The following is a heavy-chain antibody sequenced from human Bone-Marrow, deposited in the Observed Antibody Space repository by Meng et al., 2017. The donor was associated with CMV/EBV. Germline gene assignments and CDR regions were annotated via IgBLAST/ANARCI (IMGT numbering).Heavy chain of an antibody. V-gene: IGHV1-18*01. Sequence: SGYTFTTYGLSWVRQPPGQGLEWMGWISNYNGNTNYAQKFQDRVTMTTDASTSIAYMELRSLGFDDTAIYYCARDMIASRPGWFDPWGQGTLVTVSS. CDR3: ARDMIASRPGWFDP. D-gene: IGHD6-6*01. CDR2: ISNYNGNT. J-gene: IGHJ5*02. CDR1: GYTFTTYG.